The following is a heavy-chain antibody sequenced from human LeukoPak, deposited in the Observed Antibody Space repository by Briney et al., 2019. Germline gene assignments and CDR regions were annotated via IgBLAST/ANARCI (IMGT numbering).Heavy chain of an antibody. Sequence: PSETLSLTCTVSGGSISTYYWSWIRQPPGKGLEWIGYIYYSGSTNYNPSLKSRVTISVDTSKNQFSLKLSSVTAADTAVYYCARVELGGWFDPWGQGTLVTVSS. CDR3: ARVELGGWFDP. V-gene: IGHV4-59*01. J-gene: IGHJ5*02. CDR1: GGSISTYY. D-gene: IGHD5-24*01. CDR2: IYYSGST.